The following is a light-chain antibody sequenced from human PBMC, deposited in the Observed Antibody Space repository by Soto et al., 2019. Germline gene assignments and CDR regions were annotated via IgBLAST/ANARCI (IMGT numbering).Light chain of an antibody. Sequence: DVVMTQTPLSLSVAPGQPSSISCKSSQSLLHITGETFLFWYLQKPGQSPQLLIYGASTRAADVPARFSGGGSGTEFTLTISSLQSEDFAEYHCQQYNNWPQTFGQGTKVDIK. CDR3: QQYNNWPQT. CDR2: GAS. V-gene: IGKV2-29*01. CDR1: QSLLHITGETF. J-gene: IGKJ1*01.